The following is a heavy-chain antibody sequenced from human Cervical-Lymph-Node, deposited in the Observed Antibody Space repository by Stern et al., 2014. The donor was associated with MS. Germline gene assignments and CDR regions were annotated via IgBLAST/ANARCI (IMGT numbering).Heavy chain of an antibody. CDR1: GGSFNNHA. J-gene: IGHJ2*01. CDR3: AKGRVSYWFFDL. V-gene: IGHV1-69*01. Sequence: VQLVESGGEVKKPGSSVKVSCMASGGSFNNHAVSWVRQAPGQGLEWMGGIIPIFGAPDYAQKFQGRVTITADESTSTVYMEFSSLRSEDTAMYYCAKGRVSYWFFDLWGRGTLVIVSS. CDR2: IIPIFGAP. D-gene: IGHD5-24*01.